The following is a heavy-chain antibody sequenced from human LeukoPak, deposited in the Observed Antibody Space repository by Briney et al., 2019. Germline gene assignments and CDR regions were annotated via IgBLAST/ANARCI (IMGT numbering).Heavy chain of an antibody. D-gene: IGHD2-15*01. CDR3: AIGYGSGGSCYSCNWFDP. CDR2: FDPEDGET. Sequence: ASVKVSCKVSGYTLTELSMHWVRQAPGKGLEWMGGFDPEDGETIYAQKFQGRVTMTEDTSTDTAYMELSSLISEDTAVYYCAIGYGSGGSCYSCNWFDPWGQGTLVTVSS. J-gene: IGHJ5*02. CDR1: GYTLTELS. V-gene: IGHV1-24*01.